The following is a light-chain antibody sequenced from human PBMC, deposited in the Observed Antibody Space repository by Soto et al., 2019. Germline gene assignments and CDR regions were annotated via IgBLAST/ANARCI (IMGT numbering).Light chain of an antibody. J-gene: IGKJ1*01. Sequence: EIVMTQSPATLSVSPCERATLSCSASQSVSSNLAWYQQKPGQAPRLLIYGASTRATGIPARFSGSRSGAEFTLTISSLQSEDFAVYYCQQYNYWPRTFGQGTKVDIK. CDR2: GAS. V-gene: IGKV3-15*01. CDR1: QSVSSN. CDR3: QQYNYWPRT.